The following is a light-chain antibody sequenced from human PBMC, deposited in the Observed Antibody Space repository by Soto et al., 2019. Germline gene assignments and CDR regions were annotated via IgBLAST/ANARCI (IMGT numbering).Light chain of an antibody. CDR2: DVN. Sequence: QSVLTQPASVSGSPGQSITISCTGTSTDIGDRNSVSWYQQHPGKAPELLIYDVNGRPTGVSHRFSGSKSGNTASLSISGLQPDDEADYYCSSYTGRRTYVFGSGTKVTV. V-gene: IGLV2-14*03. J-gene: IGLJ1*01. CDR1: STDIGDRNS. CDR3: SSYTGRRTYV.